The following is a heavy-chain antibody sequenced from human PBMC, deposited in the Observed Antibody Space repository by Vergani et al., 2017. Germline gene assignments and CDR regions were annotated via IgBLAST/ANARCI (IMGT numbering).Heavy chain of an antibody. CDR1: GFTFSSYA. CDR3: AKWDSSGYYYYYYYMDV. J-gene: IGHJ6*03. CDR2: ISGSGGST. D-gene: IGHD3-22*01. Sequence: VQLVESGGGLVQPGGSLRLSCAASGFTFSSYAMSWVRQAPGKGLEWVSAISGSGGSTYYAASVKGRFTISRDNSKNTLYLQMNSLRAEDTAVYYCAKWDSSGYYYYYYYMDVWGKGTTVTVSS. V-gene: IGHV3-23*04.